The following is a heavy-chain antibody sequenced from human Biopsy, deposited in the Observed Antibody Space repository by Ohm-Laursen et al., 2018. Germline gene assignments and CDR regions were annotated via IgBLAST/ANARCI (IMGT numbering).Heavy chain of an antibody. J-gene: IGHJ4*02. V-gene: IGHV1-2*02. CDR3: ARDPLNGHKHFDY. CDR1: SYTFTDYN. D-gene: IGHD2-8*01. Sequence: SSVKVSCKVSSYTFTDYNIHWMRQAPGQGLEWLGYINCKTGATNYAQKFQGTVTMTRDTSISTAYLALGSLRSADTAIYYCARDPLNGHKHFDYWGLGTLVTVSS. CDR2: INCKTGAT.